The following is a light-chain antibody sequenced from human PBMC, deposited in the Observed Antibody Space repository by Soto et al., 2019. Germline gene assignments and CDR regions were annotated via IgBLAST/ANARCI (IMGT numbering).Light chain of an antibody. CDR2: AAS. CDR3: QQFGSSPLT. CDR1: QSVSSTY. J-gene: IGKJ4*01. Sequence: EIVLTQSPGTLSLSPGERATLSCRASQSVSSTYLAWYQQKPGQAPRLLIYAASNRATGIPDRFSVSGSGTDFTLTISTLEPEDCAVYYCQQFGSSPLTFGGGTQVAIK. V-gene: IGKV3-20*01.